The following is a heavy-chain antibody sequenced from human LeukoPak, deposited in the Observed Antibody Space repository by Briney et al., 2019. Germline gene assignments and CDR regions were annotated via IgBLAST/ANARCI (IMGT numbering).Heavy chain of an antibody. CDR1: GFTFSNYW. CDR3: ARIMTQQMVFDY. Sequence: GGSLRLSCAASGFTFSNYWMSWVRQAPGKGLEWVSFISSSSSYIYYADSVKGRFTISRDNAKNSLYLQMNSLRAEDTAVYYCARIMTQQMVFDYWGQGTLVTVSS. D-gene: IGHD6-13*01. J-gene: IGHJ4*02. CDR2: ISSSSSYI. V-gene: IGHV3-21*01.